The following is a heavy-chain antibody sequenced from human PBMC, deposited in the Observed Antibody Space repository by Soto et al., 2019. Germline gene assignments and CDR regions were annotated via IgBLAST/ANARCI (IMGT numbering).Heavy chain of an antibody. J-gene: IGHJ6*02. CDR3: AKGLSVRGVSRYYYYGMDV. D-gene: IGHD3-10*01. CDR1: GFTFSSYA. V-gene: IGHV3-23*01. Sequence: PGGSLRLSCAASGFTFSSYAMNWVRQAPGKGLEWVSAISGSGGSTYYADSVKGRFTISRDNSKNTLYLQMNSLRAEDTAVYYCAKGLSVRGVSRYYYYGMDVWGQGTKVTVSS. CDR2: ISGSGGST.